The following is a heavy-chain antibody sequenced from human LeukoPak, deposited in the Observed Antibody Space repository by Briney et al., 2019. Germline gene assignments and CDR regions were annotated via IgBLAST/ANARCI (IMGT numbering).Heavy chain of an antibody. D-gene: IGHD3-22*01. V-gene: IGHV4-4*02. Sequence: PSETLSLTCAVSGGSISSSNWWSWVRQPPGKGLDWIGYIYYSGSTNYNPSLKSRVTISVDTSKNQFSLRLSSVTAADTAVYYCARDPSGYFNYWGQGTLATVSS. J-gene: IGHJ4*02. CDR1: GGSISSSNW. CDR3: ARDPSGYFNY. CDR2: IYYSGST.